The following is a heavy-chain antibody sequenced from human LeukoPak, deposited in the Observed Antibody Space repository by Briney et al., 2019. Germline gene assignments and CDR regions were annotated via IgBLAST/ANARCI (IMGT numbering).Heavy chain of an antibody. D-gene: IGHD5-18*01. CDR2: IDQYGRAK. Sequence: GGSLRLSCADSGFTFSNYWMSWARQAPGKGLEWVASIDQYGRAKYYVDSVRGRFTFSRDNTKNSLHLQMNSLRAEDTAVYYCARADSYGSILDYWGQGTRVIDSS. CDR1: GFTFSNYW. J-gene: IGHJ4*02. CDR3: ARADSYGSILDY. V-gene: IGHV3-7*04.